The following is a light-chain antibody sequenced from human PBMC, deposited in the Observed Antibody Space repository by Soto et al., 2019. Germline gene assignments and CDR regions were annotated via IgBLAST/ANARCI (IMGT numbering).Light chain of an antibody. CDR2: EVS. Sequence: QSALTQPASVSGSPGQSITISCTGTSSDVGAYNYVSWYQQHPGKAPKLMIYEVSNRPSGVSTRFSGSKSGNTASLTISGLQAEDEADYFCKSYTTSSTYVFGPGTKVTVL. CDR3: KSYTTSSTYV. V-gene: IGLV2-14*01. J-gene: IGLJ1*01. CDR1: SSDVGAYNY.